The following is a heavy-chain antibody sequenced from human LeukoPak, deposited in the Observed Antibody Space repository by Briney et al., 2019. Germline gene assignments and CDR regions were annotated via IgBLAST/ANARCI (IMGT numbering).Heavy chain of an antibody. CDR2: INPSGGTT. V-gene: IGHV1-46*01. D-gene: IGHD3/OR15-3a*01. CDR1: GYTFTSYF. CDR3: ARDREGLAYFDF. Sequence: ASVKVSCKASGYTFTSYFTHWVRQAPGQGLEWMGIINPSGGTTTYAQKFQGRVTMTRDTSIATAYMDLSRLISDDTAVYYCARDREGLAYFDFWGQGTLVTVSS. J-gene: IGHJ4*02.